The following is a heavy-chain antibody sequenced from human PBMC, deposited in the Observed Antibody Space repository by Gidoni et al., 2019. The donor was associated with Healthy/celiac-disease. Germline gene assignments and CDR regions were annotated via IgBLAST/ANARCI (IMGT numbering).Heavy chain of an antibody. Sequence: AMSWVRQAPGKGLEWVSAISGSGGSTYYAYSVKGRFTISRDNSKNTLYLQMNSLRAEDTAVYYCAKGLEYSTSGGAFDYWGQGTLVTVSS. D-gene: IGHD6-6*01. CDR3: AKGLEYSTSGGAFDY. J-gene: IGHJ4*02. CDR1: A. V-gene: IGHV3-23*01. CDR2: ISGSGGST.